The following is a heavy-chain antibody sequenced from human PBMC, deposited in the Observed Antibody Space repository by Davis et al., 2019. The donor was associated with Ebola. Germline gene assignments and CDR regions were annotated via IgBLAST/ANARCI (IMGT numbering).Heavy chain of an antibody. D-gene: IGHD2-15*01. CDR2: INPNSGGP. Sequence: ASVTVSCKASGYTFTGYYMHWVRQAPGQGLEWMGWINPNSGGPNYAQKFQGRVTMTRDTSISTAYMELSRLRSDDTAVDYCARARYWFPGDENYYYGMDVWGQGTTVTVSS. CDR3: ARARYWFPGDENYYYGMDV. V-gene: IGHV1-2*02. J-gene: IGHJ6*02. CDR1: GYTFTGYY.